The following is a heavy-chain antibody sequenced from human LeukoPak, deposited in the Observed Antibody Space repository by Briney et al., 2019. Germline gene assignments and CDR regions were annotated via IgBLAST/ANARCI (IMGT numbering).Heavy chain of an antibody. Sequence: SVKVSCKASGYTFTSYGISWVRQAPGQGLEGMGRIIPILGIANYAQKFQGRVTITADKSTSTAYMELSSLRSEDTAVYYCARLIEYSSPRAAFDIWGQGTMVTVSS. CDR3: ARLIEYSSPRAAFDI. CDR2: IIPILGIA. V-gene: IGHV1-69*04. D-gene: IGHD6-6*01. J-gene: IGHJ3*02. CDR1: GYTFTSYG.